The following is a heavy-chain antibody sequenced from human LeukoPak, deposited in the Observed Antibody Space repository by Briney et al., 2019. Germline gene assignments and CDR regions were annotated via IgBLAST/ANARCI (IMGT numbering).Heavy chain of an antibody. J-gene: IGHJ4*02. CDR3: ARDHDFWSGYWRDY. CDR1: GFTVSSNY. Sequence: GGSLRLSCAASGFTVSSNYMSWVRQAPGKGLEWVANIKQDGSEKYYVDSVKGRFTISRDNAKNSLYLQMNSLRAEDTAVYYCARDHDFWSGYWRDYWGQGTLVTVSS. V-gene: IGHV3-7*01. CDR2: IKQDGSEK. D-gene: IGHD3-3*01.